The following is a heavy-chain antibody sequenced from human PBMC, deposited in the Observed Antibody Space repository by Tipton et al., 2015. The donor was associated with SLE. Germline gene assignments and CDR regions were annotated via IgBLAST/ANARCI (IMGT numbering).Heavy chain of an antibody. D-gene: IGHD3-16*02. V-gene: IGHV4-34*01. CDR2: INYSGST. CDR3: AQAHLWGSYRYASDI. CDR1: GGSSSDYY. Sequence: TLSLTCAVYGGSSSDYYWSWVRQPPGKGLKWIAEINYSGSTNYNLSLKSRVTISVDTSKNQFSLKLTSVTAADTAVYYCAQAHLWGSYRYASDIWGQGTMVTVSS. J-gene: IGHJ3*02.